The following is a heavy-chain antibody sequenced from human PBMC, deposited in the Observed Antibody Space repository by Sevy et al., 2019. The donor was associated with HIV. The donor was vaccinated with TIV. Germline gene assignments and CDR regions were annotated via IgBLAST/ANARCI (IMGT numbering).Heavy chain of an antibody. D-gene: IGHD5-18*01. CDR1: GFTFSSYW. V-gene: IGHV3-74*01. Sequence: GGSLRLSCAASGFTFSSYWMHWVRQAPGKGLVWVSRINSDGSSTSYADSVKGRFTISRDNAKNTLYLQMNSLRAEDTAVYYCARDWEDLDTAMITPGFFDYWGQGTLVTVSS. CDR3: ARDWEDLDTAMITPGFFDY. J-gene: IGHJ4*02. CDR2: INSDGSST.